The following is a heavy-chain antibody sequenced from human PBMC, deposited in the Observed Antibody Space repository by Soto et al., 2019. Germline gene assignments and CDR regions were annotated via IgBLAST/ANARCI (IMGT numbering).Heavy chain of an antibody. V-gene: IGHV1-69*06. CDR2: IIPIFGTA. Sequence: QVQLVQSGAEVKKPGSSVKVSCKASGGTFSSYAISWVRQAPGQGLEWMGGIIPIFGTANYAQKFQGRVTITADKSTSTAYMELSSLRSEDTAVYYCARALVRGYSGYHREYYFDYWGQGTLVTVSS. D-gene: IGHD5-12*01. CDR3: ARALVRGYSGYHREYYFDY. J-gene: IGHJ4*02. CDR1: GGTFSSYA.